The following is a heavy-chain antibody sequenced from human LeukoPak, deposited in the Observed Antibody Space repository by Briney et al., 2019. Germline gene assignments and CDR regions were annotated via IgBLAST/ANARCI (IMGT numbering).Heavy chain of an antibody. CDR3: ARGSSGWFNYYYHMDV. CDR1: GYTFTSYD. CDR2: MNPNSGNT. V-gene: IGHV1-8*01. J-gene: IGHJ6*03. D-gene: IGHD6-19*01. Sequence: ASVKVSCKASGYTFTSYDINWVRQATGQGLEWMGWMNPNSGNTGYAQKFQGRVTMTRNTSISTAYMELSSLRSEDTAVYYCARGSSGWFNYYYHMDVWGKGTTVTVSS.